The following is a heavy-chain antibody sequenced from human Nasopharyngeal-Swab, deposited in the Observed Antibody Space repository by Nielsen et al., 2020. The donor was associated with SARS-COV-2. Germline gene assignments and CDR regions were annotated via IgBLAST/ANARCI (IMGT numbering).Heavy chain of an antibody. CDR3: ATGPAVGATPWFDP. CDR1: GYTLTELS. Sequence: ASGKVSCKVSGYTLTELSMHWVRQAPGKGLEWMGGFDPEDGETIYAQKFQGRVTMTEDTSTDTAYMELSSLRSEDTAVYYCATGPAVGATPWFDPWGQGTLVTVSS. J-gene: IGHJ5*02. V-gene: IGHV1-24*01. CDR2: FDPEDGET. D-gene: IGHD1-26*01.